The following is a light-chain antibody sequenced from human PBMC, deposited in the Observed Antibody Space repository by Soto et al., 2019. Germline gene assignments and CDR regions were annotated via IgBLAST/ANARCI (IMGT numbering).Light chain of an antibody. CDR3: HQYFTTPWT. CDR1: QSVLYSSNNKNY. CDR2: WAS. V-gene: IGKV4-1*01. J-gene: IGKJ1*01. Sequence: NVMTQSPDSLAVSLGERATINCKSRQSVLYSSNNKNYLAWYQQKPGQPPKLLIYWASTRESGVPDRFSGSGSGTDFTLTISSLQAEDVAVYYCHQYFTTPWTFGQGTKVEVK.